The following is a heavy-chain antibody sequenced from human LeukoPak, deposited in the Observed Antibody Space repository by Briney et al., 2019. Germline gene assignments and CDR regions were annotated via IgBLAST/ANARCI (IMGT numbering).Heavy chain of an antibody. Sequence: SETLSLTCTVSGGSISSSSYYWGWIRQPPGKGLEWIGSIYYSGSTYYNPSLKSRVTISVDTSKNQFSLKLSSVTAADTAVYYCARVLVATIPDAFDIWGQGTMVTVSS. J-gene: IGHJ3*02. D-gene: IGHD5-12*01. CDR3: ARVLVATIPDAFDI. V-gene: IGHV4-39*07. CDR1: GGSISSSSYY. CDR2: IYYSGST.